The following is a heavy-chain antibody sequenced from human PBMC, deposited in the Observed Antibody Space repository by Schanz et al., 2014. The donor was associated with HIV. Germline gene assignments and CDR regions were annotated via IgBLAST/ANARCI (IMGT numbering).Heavy chain of an antibody. CDR1: GFTFSSYR. J-gene: IGHJ6*02. CDR3: ARVANWDYYGMDV. Sequence: EVQLVESGGGLVKPGGSLRLSCAASGFTFSSYRMNWVRQAPGKGLEWVSSISSGSSYIYYADSVKGRFTISRDNSKNTLYLQMNSLRAEDTAVYYCARVANWDYYGMDVWGRGTTVTVSS. D-gene: IGHD3-16*01. CDR2: ISSGSSYI. V-gene: IGHV3-21*01.